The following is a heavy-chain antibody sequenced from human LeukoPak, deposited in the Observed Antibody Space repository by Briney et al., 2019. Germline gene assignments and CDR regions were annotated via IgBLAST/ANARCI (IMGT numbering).Heavy chain of an antibody. CDR3: ARGYDTTGYYPY. CDR2: IYTNTGNP. D-gene: IGHD3-22*01. V-gene: IGHV7-4-1*02. J-gene: IGHJ4*02. Sequence: ASVKVSCKTSGYTFTDYPINWVRQAPGQGLDLMGWIYTNTGNPTYIQGFTGRFVFSLDTSVSTAYLQINSLKAEDTAVYYCARGYDTTGYYPYWGQGTQVTVSS. CDR1: GYTFTDYP.